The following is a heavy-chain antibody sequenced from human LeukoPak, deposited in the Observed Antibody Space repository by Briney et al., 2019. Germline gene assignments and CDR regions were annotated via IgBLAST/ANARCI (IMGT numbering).Heavy chain of an antibody. CDR3: ARDRFFGYSSCSNWFDP. J-gene: IGHJ5*02. CDR1: GGSVSSGSYY. V-gene: IGHV4-61*01. Sequence: SETLSLTCTVSGGSVSSGSYYWSWIRQPPGKGLEWIGYIYYSGSTNYNPSLKSRVTISVDTSKNQFSLKLTSVTAADTAVYYCARDRFFGYSSCSNWFDPWGQGTLVTVSS. D-gene: IGHD5-18*01. CDR2: IYYSGST.